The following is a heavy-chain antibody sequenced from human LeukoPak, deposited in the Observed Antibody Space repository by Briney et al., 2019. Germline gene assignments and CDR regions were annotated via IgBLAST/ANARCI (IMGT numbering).Heavy chain of an antibody. D-gene: IGHD6-13*01. CDR2: IYSGGST. J-gene: IGHJ6*02. CDR3: ARAGRGSSWGRTPYYYYGMDV. V-gene: IGHV3-66*01. Sequence: PGGSLRLSCAASGFTVSSNYMSWVRQAPGKGLERVSVIYSGGSTYYADSVKGRFTISRDNSKNTLYLQMNSLRAEDTAVYYCARAGRGSSWGRTPYYYYGMDVWGQGTTVTVSS. CDR1: GFTVSSNY.